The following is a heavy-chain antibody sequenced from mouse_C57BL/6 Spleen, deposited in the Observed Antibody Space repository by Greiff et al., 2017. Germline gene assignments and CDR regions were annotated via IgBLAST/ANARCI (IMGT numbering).Heavy chain of an antibody. Sequence: QVQLQQSGAELVRPGTSVKVSCKASGYAFTNYLIEWVKQRPGQGLEWIGVINPGSGGTNYNEKFKGKATLTADKSSSTAYMQLSSLTSEDSAVYFCARGEGGYFDVWGTGTTVTVSS. CDR2: INPGSGGT. CDR1: GYAFTNYL. J-gene: IGHJ1*03. CDR3: ARGEGGYFDV. V-gene: IGHV1-54*01.